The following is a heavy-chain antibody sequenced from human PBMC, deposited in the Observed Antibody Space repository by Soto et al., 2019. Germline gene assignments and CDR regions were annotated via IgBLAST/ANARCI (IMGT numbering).Heavy chain of an antibody. CDR2: IYYSGST. CDR3: ARRLYYDSSGFEGGGMDV. CDR1: GGSISSSSYY. J-gene: IGHJ6*02. V-gene: IGHV4-39*01. Sequence: QLQLQESGPGLVKPSETLSLTCTVSGGSISSSSYYWGWIRQPPGKGLEWIGSIYYSGSTYYNPSLKSRVTLSVDTSKNQFSLKLSSGTAADTAVYYCARRLYYDSSGFEGGGMDVWGQGTTVTVSS. D-gene: IGHD3-22*01.